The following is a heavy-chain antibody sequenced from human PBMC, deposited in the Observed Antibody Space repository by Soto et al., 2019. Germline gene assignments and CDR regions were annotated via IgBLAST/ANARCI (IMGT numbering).Heavy chain of an antibody. V-gene: IGHV3-7*01. Sequence: PRGSLRLSCSASGFTFSTYWMSWGRQAPGKGLEWVANIKEDGSEKYYVDSVEGRFTISRDNAKNSLYLQMTSLRAEDTALYYCARGWGYFDSSGFPYLYAMDVWGQGTTITVSS. CDR3: ARGWGYFDSSGFPYLYAMDV. J-gene: IGHJ6*02. D-gene: IGHD3-22*01. CDR2: IKEDGSEK. CDR1: GFTFSTYW.